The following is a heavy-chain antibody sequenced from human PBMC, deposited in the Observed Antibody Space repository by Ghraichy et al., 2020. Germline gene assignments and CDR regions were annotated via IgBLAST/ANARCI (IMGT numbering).Heavy chain of an antibody. V-gene: IGHV3-23*03. CDR3: TKGRGDLYQHYYMDV. D-gene: IGHD2-2*01. CDR2: T. Sequence: TEYTDSVKGRFTISRDDSKNTLYLQMNSLRVEDTAIYYCTKGRGDLYQHYYMDVWGQGTTVIVSS. J-gene: IGHJ6*03.